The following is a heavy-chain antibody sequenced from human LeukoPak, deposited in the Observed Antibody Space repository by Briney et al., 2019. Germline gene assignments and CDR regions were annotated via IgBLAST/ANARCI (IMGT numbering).Heavy chain of an antibody. J-gene: IGHJ3*02. V-gene: IGHV4-31*03. Sequence: SQTLSLTCTVSGGSISSGGYYWSWIRQHPGKGLEWIGYIYYSGSTYYNPSLKSRVTISVDTSKNQFSLKLSSVTAADTAVYYWARGYYDSSGYWPNAFDIWGQGTMVTVSS. CDR1: GGSISSGGYY. CDR3: ARGYYDSSGYWPNAFDI. D-gene: IGHD3-22*01. CDR2: IYYSGST.